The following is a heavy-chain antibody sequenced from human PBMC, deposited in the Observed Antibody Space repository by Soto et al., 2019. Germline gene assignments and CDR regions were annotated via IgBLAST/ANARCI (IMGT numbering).Heavy chain of an antibody. J-gene: IGHJ4*02. Sequence: SEALSLTCAVYGGSFSGYYWTWIRQPPGTGLEWIGEINHSGSTNYNPSLKSRVTISVDTSKNQFSLKLTSVTAADTAVYYCAKDKITGLFDYWGQGTLVTVSS. D-gene: IGHD2-8*02. V-gene: IGHV4-34*01. CDR2: INHSGST. CDR1: GGSFSGYY. CDR3: AKDKITGLFDY.